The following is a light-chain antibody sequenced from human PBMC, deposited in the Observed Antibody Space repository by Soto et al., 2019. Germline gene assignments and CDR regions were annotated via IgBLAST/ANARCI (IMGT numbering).Light chain of an antibody. CDR2: TAS. CDR3: QKYNSAPLT. Sequence: IQLTQSPSSLPASVVDRVTITCLASQGIRSYLAWYQQKPGKAPKLLIYTASTLQSGVPSRFSGSGSGTDFTLTISSLQPEDVAAYYCQKYNSAPLTFGGGTKVDI. J-gene: IGKJ4*01. CDR1: QGIRSY. V-gene: IGKV1-9*01.